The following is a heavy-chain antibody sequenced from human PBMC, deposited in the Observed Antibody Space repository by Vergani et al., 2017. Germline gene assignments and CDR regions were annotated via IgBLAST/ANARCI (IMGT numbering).Heavy chain of an antibody. J-gene: IGHJ4*02. Sequence: QVQLVESGGGVVQPGTSLRLSCVVSGFALNRHAMYWVRQAPGKGLEWVVGISFDGTNEYYPDLVKGRFTISRDIAKNTLYLQVRSLSLEDTGVYHCVRDRGLXAGGRCYTEAWDYWGQGTPVTVSS. V-gene: IGHV3-30-3*01. CDR1: GFALNRHA. CDR3: VRDRGLXAGGRCYTEAWDY. D-gene: IGHD2-2*02. CDR2: ISFDGTNE.